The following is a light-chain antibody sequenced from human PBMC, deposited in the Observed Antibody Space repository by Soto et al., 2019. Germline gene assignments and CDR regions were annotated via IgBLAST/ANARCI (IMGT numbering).Light chain of an antibody. Sequence: SYELTQPPSASVSPGQTASITCSGDKLGDKYACWYQQKPGQSPVLVIYQDSKRPSGIPERFSGSNSGNTATLTISGTQAMDEADYYCQAWASSTVVFGGGIKVTVL. CDR3: QAWASSTVV. V-gene: IGLV3-1*01. CDR2: QDS. J-gene: IGLJ2*01. CDR1: KLGDKY.